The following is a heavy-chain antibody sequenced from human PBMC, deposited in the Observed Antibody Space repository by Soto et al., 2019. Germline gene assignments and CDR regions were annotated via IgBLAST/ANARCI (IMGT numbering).Heavy chain of an antibody. Sequence: SETLSLTCAVSGDSISSPKWWTWLRQPPGKGLEWIGDLLHSGTTNYNPSLKSRVTISVDTSKNQFSLKLSSVTAADTAVYYCARMWSGYNSHWGQGTLVTVSS. CDR2: LLHSGTT. CDR1: GDSISSPKW. D-gene: IGHD6-25*01. J-gene: IGHJ4*02. CDR3: ARMWSGYNSH. V-gene: IGHV4-4*02.